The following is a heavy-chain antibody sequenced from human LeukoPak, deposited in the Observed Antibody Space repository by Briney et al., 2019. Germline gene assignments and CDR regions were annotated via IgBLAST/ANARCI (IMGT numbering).Heavy chain of an antibody. CDR1: GGSISSSSYY. CDR3: ARVLPVQQLGPRGWFDP. Sequence: KASETLSLTCTVSGGSISSSSYYWGWIRQPPGKGLEWIGSIYYSGSTYCNPSLKSRVTISLDTSKNQFSLKLSSVTAADTAVYYCARVLPVQQLGPRGWFDPWGQGTLVTVSS. V-gene: IGHV4-39*07. J-gene: IGHJ5*02. CDR2: IYYSGST. D-gene: IGHD6-13*01.